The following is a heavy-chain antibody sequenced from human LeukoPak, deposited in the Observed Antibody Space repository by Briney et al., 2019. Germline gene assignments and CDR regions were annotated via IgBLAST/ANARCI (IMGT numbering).Heavy chain of an antibody. Sequence: ASVKVSCKPSGYTFTDYYMHWVRQAPGQGLEWMGWINSNSGGTNYAQKFQGRVTMTRDTSISTAYMELSSLRSDDTAVYFCAKDGKRATPFDYWGQGTLVTVSS. CDR3: AKDGKRATPFDY. V-gene: IGHV1-2*02. CDR2: INSNSGGT. D-gene: IGHD1-26*01. J-gene: IGHJ4*02. CDR1: GYTFTDYY.